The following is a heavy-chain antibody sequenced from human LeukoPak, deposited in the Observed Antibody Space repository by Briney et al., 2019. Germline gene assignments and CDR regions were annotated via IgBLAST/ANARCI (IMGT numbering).Heavy chain of an antibody. Sequence: PSETLSLTCTVSGGSISTYYWDWIRQPPGKGLEWIGNIYDSGSTHYNPSLESRVTISVDTSKNQFSLKLNSVTAADTAVYYCATHSRAGSGGSENAFEIWGQGTMVTVSS. D-gene: IGHD5-12*01. CDR1: GGSISTYY. J-gene: IGHJ3*02. CDR3: ATHSRAGSGGSENAFEI. CDR2: IYDSGST. V-gene: IGHV4-39*01.